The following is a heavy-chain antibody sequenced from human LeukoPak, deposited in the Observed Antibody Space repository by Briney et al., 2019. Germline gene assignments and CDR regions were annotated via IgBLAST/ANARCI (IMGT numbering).Heavy chain of an antibody. D-gene: IGHD6-25*01. CDR3: AINKAAKSLDY. CDR1: GGTFSSYA. J-gene: IGHJ4*02. Sequence: GASVKVSCKASGGTFSSYAISWVRQAPGQGLEWMAWMNPNSGGTSYAQKFQGRVTMTRDTSISTGYMELSRLRFDDTAVYYCAINKAAKSLDYWGQGTLVTVSS. CDR2: MNPNSGGT. V-gene: IGHV1-2*02.